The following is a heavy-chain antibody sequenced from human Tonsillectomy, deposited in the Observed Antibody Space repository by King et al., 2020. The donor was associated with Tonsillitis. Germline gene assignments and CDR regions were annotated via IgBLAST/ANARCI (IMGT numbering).Heavy chain of an antibody. CDR3: ARLGYCSGGSCYSDTYYYGMDV. V-gene: IGHV1-3*01. CDR1: GYTFTSYA. J-gene: IGHJ6*02. D-gene: IGHD2-15*01. CDR2: INAGNGNT. Sequence: QLVQSGAEVKKPGASVKVSCKASGYTFTSYAMHWVRQAPGQRLEWMGWINAGNGNTKYSQNFQGRVTITRDTSASTAYMELSSLRSEDTAVFYCARLGYCSGGSCYSDTYYYGMDVWGQGTTVTVSS.